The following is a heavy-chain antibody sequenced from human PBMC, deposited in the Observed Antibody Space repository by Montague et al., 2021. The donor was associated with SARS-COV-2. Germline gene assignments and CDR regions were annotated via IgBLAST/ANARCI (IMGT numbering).Heavy chain of an antibody. Sequence: PALVKPTQTLTLTCTFSGLSLTTYGVAVGWIRQPPGKALEWLAFVYWDDTQRYSPSLKTRLTITKDTSKNQVVLTLIGMDPVDTATYYCAHSSIGYHNPTLLDYWGQGTLVTVSS. D-gene: IGHD5-18*01. CDR1: GLSLTTYGVA. CDR3: AHSSIGYHNPTLLDY. J-gene: IGHJ4*02. CDR2: VYWDDTQ. V-gene: IGHV2-5*02.